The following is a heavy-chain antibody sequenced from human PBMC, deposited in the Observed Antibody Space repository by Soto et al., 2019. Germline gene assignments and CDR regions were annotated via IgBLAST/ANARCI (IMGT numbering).Heavy chain of an antibody. CDR3: VREGSRLTFGGVVVRSNY. J-gene: IGHJ4*02. CDR2: IYWDDDK. D-gene: IGHD3-16*02. V-gene: IGHV2-5*02. Sequence: QITLKESGPTLVKPTQTLTLTCTFSGFSLSTSGVGVGWIRQAPGKALEWLAIIYWDDDKRYNTSLKNRLTITKDNAKNQVVLTMTNVDPVDTATYYCVREGSRLTFGGVVVRSNYWGQGALGTVSS. CDR1: GFSLSTSGVG.